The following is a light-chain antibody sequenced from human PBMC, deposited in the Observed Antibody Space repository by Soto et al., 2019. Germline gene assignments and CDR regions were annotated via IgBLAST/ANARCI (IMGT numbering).Light chain of an antibody. CDR1: SRHSSYA. CDR2: LNSDGSH. J-gene: IGLJ2*01. V-gene: IGLV4-69*01. CDR3: QTWGTGILGVV. Sequence: QLVLTQSPSASASLGASVKLTCTLSSRHSSYAIAWHQQQPEKGPRYLMKLNSDGSHSKGDGIPDRFSGSSSGAERYLTISSLQSEDEADYYCQTWGTGILGVVFGGGTKLTVL.